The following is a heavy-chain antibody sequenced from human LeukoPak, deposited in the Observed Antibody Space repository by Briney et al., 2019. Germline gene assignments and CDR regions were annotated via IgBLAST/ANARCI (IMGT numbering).Heavy chain of an antibody. J-gene: IGHJ6*03. D-gene: IGHD3-16*01. CDR3: ARETSQKGAHYMDV. CDR1: GGSISSYY. CDR2: IYYSGST. Sequence: PSETLSLTCTVSGGSISSYYWSWIRQPPGKGLEYIGYIYYSGSTNYDPSLKSRLTISVDTSKNQFSLKLSSVTAADTAVYYCARETSQKGAHYMDVWGKGTTVTISS. V-gene: IGHV4-59*01.